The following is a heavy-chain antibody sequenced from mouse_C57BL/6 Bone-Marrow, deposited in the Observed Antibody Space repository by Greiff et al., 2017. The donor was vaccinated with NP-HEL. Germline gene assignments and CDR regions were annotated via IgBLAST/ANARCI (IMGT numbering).Heavy chain of an antibody. J-gene: IGHJ4*01. V-gene: IGHV1-55*01. CDR3: ARPHYYGSSYGYAMDY. Sequence: QVQLKQPGAELVKPGASVKMSCKASGYTFTSYWITWVKQRPGQGLEWIGDIYPGSGSTNYNEKFKSKATLTVDTSSSTAYMQLSSLTSEDSAVYYCARPHYYGSSYGYAMDYWGQGTSVTVSS. CDR1: GYTFTSYW. CDR2: IYPGSGST. D-gene: IGHD1-1*01.